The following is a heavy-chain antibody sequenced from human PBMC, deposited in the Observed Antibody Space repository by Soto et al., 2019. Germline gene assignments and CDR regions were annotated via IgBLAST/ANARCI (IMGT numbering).Heavy chain of an antibody. V-gene: IGHV3-48*03. CDR1: GFIVRNHE. CDR3: ARETPHCGGDCFDY. J-gene: IGHJ4*02. Sequence: EVQLVESGGGLVQPGGSLRLSCTASGFIVRNHEFNWVRQAPGKGLEWLSYINSDGTTYYEEAVKGRFTVSRDNAENSVHLQMSSLRAEDTAVYYCARETPHCGGDCFDYWGQGTLVTVSS. D-gene: IGHD2-21*02. CDR2: INSDGTT.